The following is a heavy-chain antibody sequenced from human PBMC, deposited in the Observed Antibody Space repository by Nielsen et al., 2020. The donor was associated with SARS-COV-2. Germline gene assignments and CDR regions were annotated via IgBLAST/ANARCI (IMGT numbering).Heavy chain of an antibody. CDR1: GRSYVDYY. CDR2: INPSGSV. Sequence: SETLSLTCTIYGRSYVDYYCTWIRQAPGKGLEWIGEINPSGSVNYNPSLKSRITMSVDTSKNQFSLKLSSVTAADTAVYYCASLRGGLLPAWGQGTLVTVSS. D-gene: IGHD2-21*01. V-gene: IGHV4-34*10. J-gene: IGHJ4*02. CDR3: ASLRGGLLPA.